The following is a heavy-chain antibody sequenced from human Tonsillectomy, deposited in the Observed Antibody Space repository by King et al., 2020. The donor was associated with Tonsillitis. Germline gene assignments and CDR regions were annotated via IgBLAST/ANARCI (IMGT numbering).Heavy chain of an antibody. D-gene: IGHD4-17*01. CDR2: IYYSGST. Sequence: QLQESGPGLVKPSETLSLTCTVSGGSISSGSYYWGWIRQPPGKGLEWIGTIYYSGSTYYNPSLKSRVTISVHTSKNQFSLKLSSVTAADTAVYYYARRGYGDPLFDYWGQGTLVTVSS. V-gene: IGHV4-39*07. J-gene: IGHJ4*02. CDR3: ARRGYGDPLFDY. CDR1: GGSISSGSYY.